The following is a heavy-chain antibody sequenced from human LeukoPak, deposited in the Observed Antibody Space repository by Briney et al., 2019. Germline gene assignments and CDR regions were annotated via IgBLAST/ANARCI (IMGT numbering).Heavy chain of an antibody. D-gene: IGHD6-19*01. CDR2: INHSGST. J-gene: IGHJ4*02. CDR3: ARGRYSSGWYLEYYFDY. V-gene: IGHV4-34*01. CDR1: GGSFSGYY. Sequence: SETLSLTCAVYGGSFSGYYWSWIRQPPGKGLEWIGEINHSGSTNYNPSLKSRVTISVDTSKNQFSLKLSSVTATDTAVYYCARGRYSSGWYLEYYFDYWGQGTLVTVSS.